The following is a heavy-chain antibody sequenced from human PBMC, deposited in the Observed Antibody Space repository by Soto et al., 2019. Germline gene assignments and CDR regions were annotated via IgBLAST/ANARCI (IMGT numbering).Heavy chain of an antibody. D-gene: IGHD3-3*01. CDR3: ARDRIIPVSGYYYYGMDV. J-gene: IGHJ6*02. Sequence: SETLSLTCTVSGGSISSGDYYWSWIRQPPGKGLEWIGYIYYSGSTYYNPSLKSRVTISVDTSKNQFSLKLSSVTAADTAVYYCARDRIIPVSGYYYYGMDVWGQGTTVTVSS. V-gene: IGHV4-30-4*01. CDR1: GGSISSGDYY. CDR2: IYYSGST.